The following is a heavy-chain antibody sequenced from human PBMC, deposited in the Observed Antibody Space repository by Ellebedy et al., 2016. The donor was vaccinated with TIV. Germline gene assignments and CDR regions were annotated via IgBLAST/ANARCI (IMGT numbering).Heavy chain of an antibody. CDR1: GYTFTGYL. J-gene: IGHJ4*02. D-gene: IGHD2-21*01. V-gene: IGHV1-3*01. CDR3: ARGSYGRPDY. CDR2: MNAGNGDT. Sequence: AASVKVSCKASGYTFTGYLVHWVRQAPGQGLEWIGFMNAGNGDTQYSEKLQDRVVMTRDTSAGTAYLELTGLRSEDKALYYCARGSYGRPDYWGQGTLVTVSS.